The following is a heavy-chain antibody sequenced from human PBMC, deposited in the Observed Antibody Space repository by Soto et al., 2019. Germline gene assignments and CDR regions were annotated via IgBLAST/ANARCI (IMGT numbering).Heavy chain of an antibody. V-gene: IGHV3-74*01. J-gene: IGHJ6*02. CDR2: IDSGGSTT. CDR3: ASPYMYSSGLYFYGKDV. CDR1: GFTFSRYW. D-gene: IGHD6-19*01. Sequence: GGSLRLSCATSGFTFSRYWMHWVRQAPGKGLVWLSRIDSGGSTTYYADSVKGRFTISRDNDKDTVYLQMNSLRAEDTAVYYCASPYMYSSGLYFYGKDVWSQGTTVTVSS.